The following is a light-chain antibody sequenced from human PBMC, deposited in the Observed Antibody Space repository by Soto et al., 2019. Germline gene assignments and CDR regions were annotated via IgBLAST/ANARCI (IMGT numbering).Light chain of an antibody. CDR3: QQRINWPPMFT. J-gene: IGKJ2*01. CDR1: QSVSSY. CDR2: DAS. V-gene: IGKV3-11*01. Sequence: EIGLTQSPPTLSLSPGESATLSCRASQSVSSYFSWYQQKPGQAPRLVIYDASNRATGIPPRFSGSGSGTDLTVTISSLEPEDFAVYYCQQRINWPPMFTFGQGTKLEIK.